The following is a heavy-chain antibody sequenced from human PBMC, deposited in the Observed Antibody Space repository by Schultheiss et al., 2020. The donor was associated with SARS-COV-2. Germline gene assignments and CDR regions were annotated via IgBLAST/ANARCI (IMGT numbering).Heavy chain of an antibody. D-gene: IGHD3-3*02. CDR1: GFTFSSYS. J-gene: IGHJ2*01. CDR2: ISSSGSTI. CDR3: ARALALGVRYFDL. Sequence: GGSLRLSCAASGFTFSSYSMNWVRQAPGKGLEWVSYISSSGSTIYYADSVKGRFTISRDNAKNSLYLQMNSLRAEDTAVYYCARALALGVRYFDLWGRGTLVTVSS. V-gene: IGHV3-48*04.